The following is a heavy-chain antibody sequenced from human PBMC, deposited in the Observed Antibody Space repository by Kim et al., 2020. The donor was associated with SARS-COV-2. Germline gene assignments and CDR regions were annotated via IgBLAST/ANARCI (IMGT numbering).Heavy chain of an antibody. Sequence: VKGRITMSRENYKNTLYLQMNSLRGEDTAVYYCAKDNGREQWLGLIDYWGQGTLVTVSS. CDR3: AKDNGREQWLGLIDY. J-gene: IGHJ4*02. V-gene: IGHV3-30*02. D-gene: IGHD6-19*01.